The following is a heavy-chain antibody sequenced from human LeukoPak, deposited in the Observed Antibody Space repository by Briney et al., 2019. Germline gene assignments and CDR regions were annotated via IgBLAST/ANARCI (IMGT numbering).Heavy chain of an antibody. CDR3: ARCEGRSPKTAVDYYYYYYMDV. V-gene: IGHV3-64*01. Sequence: GGSLRLSCAASGFTFSSYAMHWVRQAPGKGLEYVSAISSNGGSTYYANSVKGRFTISRDNSKNTLYLQMNSLRAEDTAVYYCARCEGRSPKTAVDYYYYYYMDVWGKGTTVTISS. J-gene: IGHJ6*03. CDR2: ISSNGGST. CDR1: GFTFSSYA. D-gene: IGHD2-15*01.